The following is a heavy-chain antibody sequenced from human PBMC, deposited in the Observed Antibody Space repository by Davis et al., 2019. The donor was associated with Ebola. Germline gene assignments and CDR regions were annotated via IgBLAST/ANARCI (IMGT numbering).Heavy chain of an antibody. V-gene: IGHV3-21*06. Sequence: PGGSLRLSCAASGFTFSSYSMNWVRQAPGKGLEWVSSISSSSRYIYYADSVKGRFTISRGHAKNSLNLQMNSLRAEDTAVYYCARTYYYDSSGIIEYYYYGMDVWGQGTTVTVSS. CDR2: ISSSSRYI. CDR3: ARTYYYDSSGIIEYYYYGMDV. J-gene: IGHJ6*02. CDR1: GFTFSSYS. D-gene: IGHD3-22*01.